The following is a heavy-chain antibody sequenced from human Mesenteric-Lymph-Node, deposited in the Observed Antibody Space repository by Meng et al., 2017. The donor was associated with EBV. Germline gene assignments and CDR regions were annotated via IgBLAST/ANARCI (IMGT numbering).Heavy chain of an antibody. D-gene: IGHD4-17*01. V-gene: IGHV4-39*07. CDR1: GGAISSRNYS. Sequence: QLRLQAWGPGLVKASGDLSLTCTVSGGAISSRNYSWDWIRQPPGKGLEWIVSIYYSGNTYYNPSLKSRVSMSVDTSKNQFSLRLYSVTAADTAVYYCVRDIMTTVTTPGGWFDPWGQGTLVTGSS. CDR2: IYYSGNT. CDR3: VRDIMTTVTTPGGWFDP. J-gene: IGHJ5*02.